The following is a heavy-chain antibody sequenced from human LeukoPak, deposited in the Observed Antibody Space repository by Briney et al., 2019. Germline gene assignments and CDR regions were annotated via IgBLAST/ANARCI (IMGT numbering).Heavy chain of an antibody. Sequence: ASVKVSCKASGYTFTSYYMHWVRQAPGQGLEWMGIINPSGGSTSYAQKFPGRVTMTRDTSTSTVYMELSSLRSEDTAVYYCARSYSITMVRGVIGNDYWGQGTLVTVSS. CDR1: GYTFTSYY. CDR3: ARSYSITMVRGVIGNDY. V-gene: IGHV1-46*01. CDR2: INPSGGST. J-gene: IGHJ4*02. D-gene: IGHD3-10*01.